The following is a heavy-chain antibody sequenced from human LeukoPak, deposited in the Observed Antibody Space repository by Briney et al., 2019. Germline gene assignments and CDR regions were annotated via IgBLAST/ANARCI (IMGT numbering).Heavy chain of an antibody. V-gene: IGHV3-30*18. CDR3: AKNVLRFLEWLFDY. D-gene: IGHD3-3*01. Sequence: GGSLRLSCAASGFTFSSYGMHWVRQAPAKGLEGVAVISYDGSNKYYADSVKGRFTISRDNSKNTLYLQMNSLRAEDTAVYYCAKNVLRFLEWLFDYWGQGTLVTVSS. J-gene: IGHJ4*02. CDR2: ISYDGSNK. CDR1: GFTFSSYG.